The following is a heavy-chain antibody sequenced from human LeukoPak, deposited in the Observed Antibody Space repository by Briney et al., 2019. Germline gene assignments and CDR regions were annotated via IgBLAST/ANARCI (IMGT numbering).Heavy chain of an antibody. CDR2: ISTSSSYI. CDR3: ARDRDILTGYYYYYYYMDV. CDR1: GSTFSNYS. J-gene: IGHJ6*03. V-gene: IGHV3-21*01. D-gene: IGHD3-9*01. Sequence: GGSLRLSCAASGSTFSNYSMNWVRQAPGKGLEGVSTISTSSSYIYYADSVKGRFTISRDNAKNSLYLQMNSLRAEDTAVYYCARDRDILTGYYYYYYYMDVWGKGTTVTLSS.